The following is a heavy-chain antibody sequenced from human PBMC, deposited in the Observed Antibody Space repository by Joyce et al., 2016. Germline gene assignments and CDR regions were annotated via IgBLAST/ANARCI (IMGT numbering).Heavy chain of an antibody. V-gene: IGHV1-69*01. J-gene: IGHJ4*02. CDR3: ARGNFWSHHIYEARQ. CDR1: GDTFSSYA. Sequence: QVHLVQSGAEVKKPGSSVKVSCKASGDTFSSYAVSWVRQAPGQGLEWMGRIIPVFGRTNYAQKFQGRVTISTDGSMITTYMEMTSLRPEDTAVYYCARGNFWSHHIYEARQWGQGTLVIVSA. CDR2: IIPVFGRT. D-gene: IGHD3-3*01.